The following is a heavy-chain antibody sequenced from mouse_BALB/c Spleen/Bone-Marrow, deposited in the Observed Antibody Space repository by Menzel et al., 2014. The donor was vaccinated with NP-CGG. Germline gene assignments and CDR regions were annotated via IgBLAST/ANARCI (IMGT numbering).Heavy chain of an antibody. D-gene: IGHD2-4*01. V-gene: IGHV5-17*02. J-gene: IGHJ4*01. CDR1: GFTFSSFG. CDR3: TRKGALITHYYAMDY. CDR2: ISSGSSTI. Sequence: DVKLQESGGGLVQPGGSRKLSCAASGFTFSSFGMHWVRRAPEKGLEWVAYISSGSSTIYYADTVKGRFTISRDNPKNTLFLQMTSLRSEDTAMYYCTRKGALITHYYAMDYWGQGTSVTVSS.